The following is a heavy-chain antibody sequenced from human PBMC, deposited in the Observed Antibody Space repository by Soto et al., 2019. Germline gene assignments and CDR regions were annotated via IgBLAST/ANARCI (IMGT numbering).Heavy chain of an antibody. J-gene: IGHJ4*02. CDR2: IFPIFGTT. CDR3: AMIEYSSGSDY. Sequence: QVQLVQSGAEVKKPGSSVKVSCKASGGTFSSYPITWVRQAPGQGLEWLGGIFPIFGTTNYAQRFEDRVTITEDELTSTAYMELSSLRSEDTAVYYCAMIEYSSGSDYWGQGTLVTVSS. CDR1: GGTFSSYP. D-gene: IGHD6-19*01. V-gene: IGHV1-69*01.